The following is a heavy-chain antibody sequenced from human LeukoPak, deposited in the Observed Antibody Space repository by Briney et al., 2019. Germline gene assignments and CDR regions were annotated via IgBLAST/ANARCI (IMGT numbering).Heavy chain of an antibody. Sequence: PGGSLRLSCAASGFTFSSYHMNWVRQAPGEGLEWVSYISGSGDIIYYADSLKGRFTISRDNTENSLYLQMNSLRAEDTAVYYCARCYGDCVFEYWGQGTLVTVSS. CDR3: ARCYGDCVFEY. CDR2: ISGSGDII. V-gene: IGHV3-48*03. CDR1: GFTFSSYH. J-gene: IGHJ4*02. D-gene: IGHD4-17*01.